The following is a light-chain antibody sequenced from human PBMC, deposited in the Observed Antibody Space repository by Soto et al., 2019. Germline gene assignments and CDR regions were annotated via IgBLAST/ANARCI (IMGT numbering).Light chain of an antibody. J-gene: IGKJ1*01. V-gene: IGKV1-5*03. CDR1: QSDSTW. CDR2: KAS. Sequence: DIQMTQSPSSLSASVRDRVTITCRASQSDSTWLAWYQQIPGGAPKLLIYKASILESGVPSRFSGSGSGTEFTLTITSLQPEDFATYYCQQYDMFGPGTKVDIK. CDR3: QQYDM.